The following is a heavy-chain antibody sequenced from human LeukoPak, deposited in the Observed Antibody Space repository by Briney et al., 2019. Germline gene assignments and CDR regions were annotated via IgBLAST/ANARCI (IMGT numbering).Heavy chain of an antibody. CDR2: IWYDGTNK. Sequence: GESLKISCAASGFSFSDYGMHWVRQAPGKGLEWVALIWYDGTNKYYVDSVKGRFTISRDNSKNTLYLQMNSLRADDTAVYYCARDRYGIRRDYFDYWGQGILVTVSS. V-gene: IGHV3-33*01. D-gene: IGHD1-14*01. CDR1: GFSFSDYG. CDR3: ARDRYGIRRDYFDY. J-gene: IGHJ4*02.